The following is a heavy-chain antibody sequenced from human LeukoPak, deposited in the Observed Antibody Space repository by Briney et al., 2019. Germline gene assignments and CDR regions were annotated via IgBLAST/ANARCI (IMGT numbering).Heavy chain of an antibody. J-gene: IGHJ4*02. CDR1: GGSISSYY. D-gene: IGHD5-24*01. Sequence: SETLSLTCTVSGGSISSYYWSWIRQPPGKGLEWIGYIYYSGSTNYNPSLKSRVTISVDTSKNQFSLELSSVTAADTAVYYCAKRDGYTQGFDYWGQGTLVTVSS. CDR2: IYYSGST. CDR3: AKRDGYTQGFDY. V-gene: IGHV4-59*01.